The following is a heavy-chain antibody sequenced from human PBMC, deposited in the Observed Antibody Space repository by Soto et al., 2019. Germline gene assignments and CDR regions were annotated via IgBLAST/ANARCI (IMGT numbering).Heavy chain of an antibody. CDR1: VFTFSSYA. CDR2: IKEDGSRK. CDR3: ARLGYSSGWTQVEAFDI. Sequence: PGGSLRLSCAASVFTFSSYAMSWVRQAPGKGLEWVATIKEDGSRKYYVDSVKGRFTISRDNAKNSLYLQMNSLRAEDTAVYYCARLGYSSGWTQVEAFDIWGQGTMVT. J-gene: IGHJ3*02. V-gene: IGHV3-7*01. D-gene: IGHD6-19*01.